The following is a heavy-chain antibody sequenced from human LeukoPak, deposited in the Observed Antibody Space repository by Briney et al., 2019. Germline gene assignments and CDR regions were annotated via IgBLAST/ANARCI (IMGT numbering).Heavy chain of an antibody. CDR1: GGTFSSYA. J-gene: IGHJ4*02. CDR2: IIPIFGTA. D-gene: IGHD3-9*01. V-gene: IGHV1-69*01. CDR3: ARGLRYFDWSFDY. Sequence: EASVKVSRKASGGTFSSYAISWVRQAPGQGLEWMGGIIPIFGTANYAQKFQGRVTITADESTSTAYMELSSLRSEDTAVYYCARGLRYFDWSFDYWGQGTLVTVSS.